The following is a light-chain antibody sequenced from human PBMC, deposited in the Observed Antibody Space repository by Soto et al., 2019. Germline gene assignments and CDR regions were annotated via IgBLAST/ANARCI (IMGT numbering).Light chain of an antibody. J-gene: IGKJ3*01. CDR2: NAS. CDR1: QFMSVW. V-gene: IGKV1-5*03. CDR3: QQYNSFPLT. Sequence: IQITPSPSTLSASVGDRVPITCPASQFMSVWLAWYQQKPGTAPKLLIYNASSLESGVPTRFSGSGSGTEFTLTISSLQPDDSATYYCQQYNSFPLTFGPGTKVDIK.